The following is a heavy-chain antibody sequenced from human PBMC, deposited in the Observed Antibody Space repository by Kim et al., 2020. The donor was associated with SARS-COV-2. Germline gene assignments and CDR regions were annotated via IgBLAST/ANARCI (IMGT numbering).Heavy chain of an antibody. CDR3: ARGIFTIWSTGTWRPED. D-gene: IGHD1-1*01. J-gene: IGHJ4*02. CDR1: GYTFSDYF. Sequence: ASVKVSCKTSGYTFSDYFIHWVRLAPGQRPEWMGRINPKTEDTVYAQKFQGRVTLTTDTSIDTAYMDLSGLRLDDTARYYCARGIFTIWSTGTWRPEDWGQGSLVTIS. V-gene: IGHV1-2*06. CDR2: INPKTEDT.